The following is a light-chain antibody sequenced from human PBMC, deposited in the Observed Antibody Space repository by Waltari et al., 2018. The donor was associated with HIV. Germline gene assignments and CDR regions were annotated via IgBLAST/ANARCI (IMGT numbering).Light chain of an antibody. CDR3: QSSDTSGTSVI. Sequence: SSALPQPPSVSVSPGQPATMTCSGDSLSKQYSAWYKQRPGQAPGLLISKDNKRPSGIPARFSGSTSGTTVTLVISRGQPDDEADYYCQSSDTSGTSVIFGGGTKLTVL. CDR1: SLSKQY. CDR2: KDN. V-gene: IGLV3-25*03. J-gene: IGLJ2*01.